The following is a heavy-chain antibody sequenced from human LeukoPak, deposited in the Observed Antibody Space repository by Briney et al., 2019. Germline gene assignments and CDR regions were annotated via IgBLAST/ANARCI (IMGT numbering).Heavy chain of an antibody. D-gene: IGHD3-22*01. Sequence: GGSLRLSCAVSGFSFNKYGMVWVRQAPGKGLEWVSSISSSSSYIYYADSVKGRFTISRDNAKNSLYLQMNSLRAEDTAVYYCAREQAGYYDSSGYYYYWGQGTLVTVSS. CDR1: GFSFNKYG. V-gene: IGHV3-21*01. J-gene: IGHJ4*02. CDR2: ISSSSSYI. CDR3: AREQAGYYDSSGYYYY.